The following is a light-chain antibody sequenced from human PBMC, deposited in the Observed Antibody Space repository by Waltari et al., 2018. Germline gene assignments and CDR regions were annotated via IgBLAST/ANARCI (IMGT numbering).Light chain of an antibody. CDR2: VVN. V-gene: IGLV2-14*03. J-gene: IGLJ3*02. CDR1: SSDVGGYNY. Sequence: QSALNQPASASCSPGQSITFSCTGTSSDVGGYNYVCWYQQHPRKAPKLMIYVVNNRRSGVANRFAGSKSGNTASLTSSGLQDEEEGAYYCSSYTRSSTLVFGAGTKVTVL. CDR3: SSYTRSSTLV.